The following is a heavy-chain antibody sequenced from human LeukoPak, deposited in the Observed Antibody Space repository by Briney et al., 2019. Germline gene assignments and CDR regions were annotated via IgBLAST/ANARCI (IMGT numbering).Heavy chain of an antibody. D-gene: IGHD3-3*01. CDR3: ARRITYYDFWSGYYHPTWFDP. CDR2: IYYSGST. J-gene: IGHJ5*02. V-gene: IGHV4-39*01. CDR1: GGSISSGGYY. Sequence: PSQTLSLTCTVSGGSISSGGYYWGWIRQPPGKGLEWIGSIYYSGSTYYNPSLKSRVTISVDTSKNQFSLKLSSVTAADTAVYYCARRITYYDFWSGYYHPTWFDPWGQGTLVTVSS.